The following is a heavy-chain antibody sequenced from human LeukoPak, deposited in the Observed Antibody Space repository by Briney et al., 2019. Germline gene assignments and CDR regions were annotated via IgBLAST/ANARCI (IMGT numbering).Heavy chain of an antibody. CDR1: GGSISSGGYS. J-gene: IGHJ4*02. CDR3: ARGSTAMAFDY. D-gene: IGHD5-18*01. CDR2: IYHSGST. Sequence: PSQTLSLTCAGSGGSISSGGYSWSWIRQPPGKGLEWIGYIYHSGSTYYNPSLKSRVTISVDRSKNQFSLKLSSVTAADTAVYYCARGSTAMAFDYWGQGTLVTVSS. V-gene: IGHV4-30-2*01.